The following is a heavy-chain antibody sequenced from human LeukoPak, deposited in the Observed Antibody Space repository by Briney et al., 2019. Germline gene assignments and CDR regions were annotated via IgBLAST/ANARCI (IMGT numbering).Heavy chain of an antibody. CDR3: ARMYSGTYGGIDY. CDR2: IYSSGST. D-gene: IGHD1-26*01. Sequence: SETLSLTCTVSGGSISSYYWSWIRQPAGEGLEWIGRIYSSGSTNYNPSLKSRVTMSVDTSRNRFSLKLTSVTAADTGVYYCARMYSGTYGGIDYWGQGSLVTVSS. CDR1: GGSISSYY. J-gene: IGHJ4*02. V-gene: IGHV4-4*07.